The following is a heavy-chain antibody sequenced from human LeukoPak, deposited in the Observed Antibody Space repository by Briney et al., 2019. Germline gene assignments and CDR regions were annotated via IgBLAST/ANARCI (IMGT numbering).Heavy chain of an antibody. CDR3: ARAVFRGVVTITGGWAPY. CDR2: IYSGGNT. Sequence: GGSLRLSCATSGFTVGNNYMSWVRQAPGKGLEWVSGIYSGGNTYYADSVKGTFTISRDNSKNTLYLQMNSLRAEDTAVYYCARAVFRGVVTITGGWAPYWGQGTLVTVFS. D-gene: IGHD3-10*01. CDR1: GFTVGNNY. V-gene: IGHV3-66*01. J-gene: IGHJ4*02.